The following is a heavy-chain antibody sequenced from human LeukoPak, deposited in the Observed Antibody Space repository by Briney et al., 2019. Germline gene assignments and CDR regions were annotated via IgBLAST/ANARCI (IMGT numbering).Heavy chain of an antibody. D-gene: IGHD2-15*01. V-gene: IGHV1-8*01. CDR2: MNPNSGNT. J-gene: IGHJ6*02. CDR1: GYTFTSCD. CDR3: ARGKLVVVAAARRNYYYSMDV. Sequence: ASVKVSCKASGYTFTSCDINWVRQATGQGLEWMGWMNPNSGNTGYAQKFQGRVTMTRNTSISTAYMELSSLRSEDTAVYYCARGKLVVVAAARRNYYYSMDVWGQGTTVTVSS.